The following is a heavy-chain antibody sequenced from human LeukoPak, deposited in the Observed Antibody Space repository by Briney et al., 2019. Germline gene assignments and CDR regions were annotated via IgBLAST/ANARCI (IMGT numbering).Heavy chain of an antibody. CDR1: GFTFSNHG. J-gene: IGHJ3*02. CDR3: ARARSWPEHAFDI. D-gene: IGHD5-24*01. V-gene: IGHV3-33*01. CDR2: IWYDGSEK. Sequence: PGGSLRLSCAASGFTFSNHGMHWVRQAPGKGLEWVALIWYDGSEKYYADSVKGRFTISRDNAKNTLYLQMNSLRAEDTAVYYCARARSWPEHAFDIWGQGTMVTVSS.